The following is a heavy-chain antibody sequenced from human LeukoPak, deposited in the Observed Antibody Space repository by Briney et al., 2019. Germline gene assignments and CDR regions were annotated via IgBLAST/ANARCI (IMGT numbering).Heavy chain of an antibody. V-gene: IGHV3-13*01. CDR3: ARGYSGPHPGMDV. J-gene: IGHJ6*02. CDR2: IGTAGDT. Sequence: PGGSLRLSCAASGFTFSSYDMHWDRQATGKGLEWVSAIGTAGDTYYPGSVKGRFTISRENAKNSLYLQMNSLRAGDTAVYYCARGYSGPHPGMDVWGQGTTVTVSS. CDR1: GFTFSSYD. D-gene: IGHD5-12*01.